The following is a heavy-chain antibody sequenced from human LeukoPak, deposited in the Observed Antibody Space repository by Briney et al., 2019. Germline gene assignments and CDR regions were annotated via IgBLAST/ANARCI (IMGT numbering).Heavy chain of an antibody. J-gene: IGHJ4*02. CDR3: AKDWGSRVYSAYDLFDY. Sequence: GGSLRLSCAASGFTFSSYGLNWVRQAPGKGLEWVSVISGSGGSTYYADSVKGRFTISRDNSKNTLYLQMNSLRAEDTAVYYCAKDWGSRVYSAYDLFDYWGQGTLVTVSS. D-gene: IGHD5-12*01. CDR1: GFTFSSYG. V-gene: IGHV3-23*01. CDR2: ISGSGGST.